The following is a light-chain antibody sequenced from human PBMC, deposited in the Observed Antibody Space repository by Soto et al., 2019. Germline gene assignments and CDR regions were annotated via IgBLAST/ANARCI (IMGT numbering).Light chain of an antibody. CDR3: QQYNNWPLG. Sequence: EILMTQSPATLSVSPGERATLSCRASQSVSSNLAWYQQKPGQAPRLLIYGASTRATGIPARFSGSGSGTEFTLTISSLQSEDFAVYYCQQYNNWPLGFGQGTKVEIK. CDR1: QSVSSN. CDR2: GAS. V-gene: IGKV3-15*01. J-gene: IGKJ1*01.